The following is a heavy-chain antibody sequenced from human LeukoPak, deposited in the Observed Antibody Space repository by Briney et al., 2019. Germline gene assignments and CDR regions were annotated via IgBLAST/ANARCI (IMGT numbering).Heavy chain of an antibody. D-gene: IGHD3-16*01. CDR1: GVIFSRYS. J-gene: IGHJ5*02. CDR3: ARGGEIDPYGMEVMPASALAFDP. Sequence: SVKVSCKASGVIFSRYSISWVRQAPGQGLEWMGGSIPIAGTGNYAQKFQGRVTITTDESTSTAYLELSGLRSEDTAVYYCARGGEIDPYGMEVMPASALAFDPWGQGTLVSVYS. CDR2: SIPIAGTG. V-gene: IGHV1-69*05.